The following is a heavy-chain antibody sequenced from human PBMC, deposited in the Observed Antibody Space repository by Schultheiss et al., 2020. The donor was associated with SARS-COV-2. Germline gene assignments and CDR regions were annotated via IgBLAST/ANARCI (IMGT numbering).Heavy chain of an antibody. CDR2: FDPEDGET. J-gene: IGHJ6*02. Sequence: ASVKVSCKVSGYTLTELSMHWVRQAPGKGLEWMGGFDPEDGETIYAQKFQGRVTMTEDTSTDTAYMELSSLRSEDTAVYYCARDLSSSVPWPEYYYYGMDVWGQGTTVTVSS. CDR1: GYTLTELS. CDR3: ARDLSSSVPWPEYYYYGMDV. D-gene: IGHD6-6*01. V-gene: IGHV1-24*01.